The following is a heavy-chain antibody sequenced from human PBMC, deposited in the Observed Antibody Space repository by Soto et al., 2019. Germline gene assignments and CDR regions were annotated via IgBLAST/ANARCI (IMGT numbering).Heavy chain of an antibody. CDR1: GFTFSSYG. Sequence: PGGSLRLSCAASGFTFSSYGMHWVRQAPGKGLEWVAVISYDGSNKYYADSVKGRFTISRDNSKNTLYLQMNSLRAEDTAVYYCAKDGVRFLEWLFYFDYWGQGTLVTVS. D-gene: IGHD3-3*01. CDR2: ISYDGSNK. J-gene: IGHJ4*02. V-gene: IGHV3-30*18. CDR3: AKDGVRFLEWLFYFDY.